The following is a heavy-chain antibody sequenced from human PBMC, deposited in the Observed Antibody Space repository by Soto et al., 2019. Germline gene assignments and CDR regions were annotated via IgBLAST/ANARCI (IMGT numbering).Heavy chain of an antibody. J-gene: IGHJ4*02. V-gene: IGHV3-30*18. Sequence: QVQLVESGGGVVQPGRSLRLSCEASGLTFSRSGTHWVRQAPGKGLEWVAVISYDGGQKYYADSMKGRFTISRDNSKNTLYLQMNSLRVEATALYYCANQGGQWRPGEHWGQGTLVTVSS. D-gene: IGHD6-19*01. CDR3: ANQGGQWRPGEH. CDR2: ISYDGGQK. CDR1: GLTFSRSG.